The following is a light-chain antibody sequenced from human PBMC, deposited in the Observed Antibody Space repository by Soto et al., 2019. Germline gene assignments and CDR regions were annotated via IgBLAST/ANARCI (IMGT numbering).Light chain of an antibody. Sequence: DIQLTQSPSFLSASVGDRVTITCRASQGISSYLAWYQQKPGKAPKLLIYAASTLQSGVPSRFSGSGSGTEFSLTISSLQTEDFATYYGQQLNRYPPYTFGQGNKLEIK. V-gene: IGKV1-9*01. J-gene: IGKJ2*01. CDR1: QGISSY. CDR2: AAS. CDR3: QQLNRYPPYT.